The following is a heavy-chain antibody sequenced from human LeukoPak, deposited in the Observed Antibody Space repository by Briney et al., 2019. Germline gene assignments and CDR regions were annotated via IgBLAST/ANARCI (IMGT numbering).Heavy chain of an antibody. CDR3: ARDLHGSGSYQPGDY. CDR1: GYTFSGYY. J-gene: IGHJ4*02. V-gene: IGHV1-2*02. D-gene: IGHD3-10*01. Sequence: ASVKVSCKASGYTFSGYYMHWVRRAPGQGLEWMGWINPNSGGTNYAQKFQGRVTMTRDTSISTAYMELSRLRSDDTAVYYCARDLHGSGSYQPGDYWGQGTLVTVSS. CDR2: INPNSGGT.